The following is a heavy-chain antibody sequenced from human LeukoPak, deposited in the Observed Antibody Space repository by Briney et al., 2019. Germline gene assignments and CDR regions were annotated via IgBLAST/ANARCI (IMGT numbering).Heavy chain of an antibody. V-gene: IGHV3-33*01. J-gene: IGHJ4*02. Sequence: GRSLRLSCAASGFTFSTYAMHWVRKAPGRGLGWVAMIWYNGKNKHYADSEKGRFTISRDNSKNTLDLQMNSLRADDTAVYYCVRDPSNSGWAFDYWGQGTLVTVSS. CDR1: GFTFSTYA. CDR3: VRDPSNSGWAFDY. CDR2: IWYNGKNK. D-gene: IGHD6-19*01.